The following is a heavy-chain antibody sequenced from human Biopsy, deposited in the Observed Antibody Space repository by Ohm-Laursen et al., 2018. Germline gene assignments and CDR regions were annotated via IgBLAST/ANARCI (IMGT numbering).Heavy chain of an antibody. J-gene: IGHJ4*02. CDR2: ISPKSGDT. V-gene: IGHV1-2*02. CDR1: GFSFTGYY. CDR3: ALQSVAQMKNFDY. Sequence: ASVKVSCKASGFSFTGYYINWVRQAPGQGLEWMGWISPKSGDTNYAHKFQGNITMTRDTSMSTAYMEMGRLRCDDTAVYYCALQSVAQMKNFDYWGQGTLVTVSS. D-gene: IGHD6-19*01.